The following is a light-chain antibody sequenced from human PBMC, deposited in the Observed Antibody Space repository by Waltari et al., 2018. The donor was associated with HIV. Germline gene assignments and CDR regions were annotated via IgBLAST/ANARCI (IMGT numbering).Light chain of an antibody. V-gene: IGLV2-11*01. Sequence: QSALTQPRSVSGSPGQSVTISCTGTSSDIGVYNYVSWYQQHAGKAPKLVIYYVAKRPAGVPVRFSGSQCGNTAAPSISGLQPEDEADYHCCSYGGRRIFAGCTKLTVL. CDR1: SSDIGVYNY. CDR3: CSYGGRRI. J-gene: IGLJ2*01. CDR2: YVA.